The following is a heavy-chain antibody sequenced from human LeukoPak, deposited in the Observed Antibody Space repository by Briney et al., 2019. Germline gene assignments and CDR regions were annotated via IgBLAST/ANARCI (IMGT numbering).Heavy chain of an antibody. V-gene: IGHV3-66*02. CDR3: ASQGVVPAAAEGY. Sequence: GGSLRLSCAASGLTVSSKYMNWVRQAPGKGLEWVSVIYSGGSTYYADSVKGRFTISRGNSKNTLYLQMNSLRAEDTAVYYCASQGVVPAAAEGYWGQGTLVTVSS. D-gene: IGHD2-2*01. CDR1: GLTVSSKY. CDR2: IYSGGST. J-gene: IGHJ4*02.